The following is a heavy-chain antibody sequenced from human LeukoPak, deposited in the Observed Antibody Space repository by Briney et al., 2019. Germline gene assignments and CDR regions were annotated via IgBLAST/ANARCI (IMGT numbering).Heavy chain of an antibody. CDR2: ISAYDGNK. CDR3: ARDSPMTHLYPSDSHPFYFNGMDV. D-gene: IGHD2-21*02. V-gene: IGHV1-18*01. Sequence: ASVKVSCTASGYSFSSYGLTWVRQAPGQGLEWMGWISAYDGNKNYEKKFQDRVIMTTDAPTSTGYLEVRSLRYDDTAVYYCARDSPMTHLYPSDSHPFYFNGMDVWGHGTMVTVSS. J-gene: IGHJ6*02. CDR1: GYSFSSYG.